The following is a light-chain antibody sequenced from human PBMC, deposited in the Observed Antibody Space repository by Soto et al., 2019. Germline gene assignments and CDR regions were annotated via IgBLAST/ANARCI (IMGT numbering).Light chain of an antibody. Sequence: QSALTQPASVSGSPGQSITISCTGTSSDVGAYNSVSWYQQHPGKAPKSVIYDVSNRPSGVSNRFSGSKSGNTATLTISGLQAEDEADYYCSSSTTSSTWVFGGGTKVTVL. J-gene: IGLJ3*02. CDR2: DVS. CDR1: SSDVGAYNS. CDR3: SSSTTSSTWV. V-gene: IGLV2-14*01.